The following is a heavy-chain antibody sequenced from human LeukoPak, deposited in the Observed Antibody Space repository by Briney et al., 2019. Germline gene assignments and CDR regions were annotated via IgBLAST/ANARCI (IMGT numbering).Heavy chain of an antibody. J-gene: IGHJ4*02. CDR2: ISSRATTI. CDR3: ARGGSSGFFFDY. D-gene: IGHD3-22*01. V-gene: IGHV3-11*04. Sequence: PGGSLRLSCAASGFSFTDYYMTWIRQAPGKGLEWISYISSRATTIHYADSVKGRFTISRDNSKNTLYLQMNSLRAEGTAVYYCARGGSSGFFFDYWGQGTLVTVSS. CDR1: GFSFTDYY.